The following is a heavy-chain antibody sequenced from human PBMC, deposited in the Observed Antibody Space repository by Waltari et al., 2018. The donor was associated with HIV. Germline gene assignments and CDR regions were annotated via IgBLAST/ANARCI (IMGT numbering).Heavy chain of an antibody. CDR1: GFTFSSYW. J-gene: IGHJ4*02. D-gene: IGHD3-10*01. Sequence: EVQLVESGGGLVQPGGSLRLSCAASGFTFSSYWRSWVRQDPGKGLEWVANIKQDGSEKYYVDSVNGRFTISRDNAENSLYLQMNSLRAEDTAVYYCARGGFYGSGSKVNWGQGTLVTVSS. CDR3: ARGGFYGSGSKVN. CDR2: IKQDGSEK. V-gene: IGHV3-7*04.